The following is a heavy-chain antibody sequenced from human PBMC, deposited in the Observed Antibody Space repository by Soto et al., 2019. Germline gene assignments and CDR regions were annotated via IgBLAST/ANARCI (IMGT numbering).Heavy chain of an antibody. D-gene: IGHD4-17*01. CDR1: GFTFSSYA. CDR3: AKDLRLRVLTLLFDY. J-gene: IGHJ4*02. CDR2: ISGSGGST. V-gene: IGHV3-23*01. Sequence: EVQLLESGGGLVQPGGSLRLSCAASGFTFSSYAMSWVRQAPGKGLEWVSAISGSGGSTYYADSVKGRFTISRDNSKNTLYLQMNSLRAEDTSVYYCAKDLRLRVLTLLFDYWGQGTLVTVSS.